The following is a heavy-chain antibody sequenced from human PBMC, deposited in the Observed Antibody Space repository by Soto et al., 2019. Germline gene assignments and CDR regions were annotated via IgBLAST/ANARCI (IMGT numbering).Heavy chain of an antibody. V-gene: IGHV4-30-2*06. CDR3: VRGGGYDYFDF. Sequence: PLSLTLSVSGVPMRYGAYSWNGIRQSQGKGLEWLGYISPLETAFYHPSFRRRLSLSIDRTMTHFFMSLSSMTAADKAVYYCVRGGGYDYFDFWGQGIQLTVSS. CDR2: ISPLETA. D-gene: IGHD2-15*01. J-gene: IGHJ4*02. CDR1: GVPMRYGAYS.